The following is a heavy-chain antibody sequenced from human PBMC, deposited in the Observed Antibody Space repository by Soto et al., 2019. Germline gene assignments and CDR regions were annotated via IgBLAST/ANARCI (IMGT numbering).Heavy chain of an antibody. CDR3: AKGLTKGNYVPSEP. CDR2: ISAIGGSV. J-gene: IGHJ5*02. D-gene: IGHD3-16*01. CDR1: GFIFSDYA. Sequence: EVQLLDSGGGLVQPGGSLRLSCTASGFIFSDYAMTWVRQTPGKGLEWVSAISAIGGSVYYADSVKGRFTISRENSKNTVYLQMGSLRAEDTAIYYCAKGLTKGNYVPSEPWGHGTLVTVSS. V-gene: IGHV3-23*01.